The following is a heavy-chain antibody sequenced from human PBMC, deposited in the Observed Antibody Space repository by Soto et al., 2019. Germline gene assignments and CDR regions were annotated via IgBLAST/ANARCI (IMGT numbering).Heavy chain of an antibody. V-gene: IGHV1-18*01. J-gene: IGHJ6*02. D-gene: IGHD2-2*01. CDR2: ISAYNGNT. CDR3: ARWVRYCSSTSCSYGMDV. CDR1: GYTFTSYG. Sequence: ASVKVSCKASGYTFTSYGISWLRQAPGQGLEWMGWISAYNGNTNYAQKLQGRVTMTTDTSTSTAYMELRSLRSDDTAVHYCARWVRYCSSTSCSYGMDVWGQGTTVTVSS.